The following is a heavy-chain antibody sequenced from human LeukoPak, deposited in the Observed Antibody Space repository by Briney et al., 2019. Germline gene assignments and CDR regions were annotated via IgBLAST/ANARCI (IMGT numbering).Heavy chain of an antibody. Sequence: GGSLRLSCAASGFTLSSSWMSWVRQAPGKGLQWVANIKEDESEKDYVDSVKGRFTISRDNAKNSLDLQMNSLRAEDTAVYYCASPEGIAAAGTNAFDIWGQGTMVTVSS. J-gene: IGHJ3*02. D-gene: IGHD6-13*01. CDR1: GFTLSSSW. V-gene: IGHV3-7*03. CDR2: IKEDESEK. CDR3: ASPEGIAAAGTNAFDI.